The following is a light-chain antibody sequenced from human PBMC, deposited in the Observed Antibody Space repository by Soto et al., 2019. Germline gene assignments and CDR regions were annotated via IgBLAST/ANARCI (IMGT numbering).Light chain of an antibody. J-gene: IGLJ1*01. CDR3: ASWDGSLSGQV. Sequence: QSALTQPPSASGTPGQRVTISCSGSSSNIGSNFVYWYQHLPGTAPKLLIYTNNQRPSGVPARFSGSRSGTSASLAISGLRSEDEADYYCASWDGSLSGQVFGPGPQVTV. CDR1: SSNIGSNF. CDR2: TNN. V-gene: IGLV1-47*02.